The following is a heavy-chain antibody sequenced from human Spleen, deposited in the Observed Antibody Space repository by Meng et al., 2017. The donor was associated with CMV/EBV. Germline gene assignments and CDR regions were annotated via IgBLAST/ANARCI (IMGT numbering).Heavy chain of an antibody. CDR3: AGIDSSGYYFDY. J-gene: IGHJ4*02. V-gene: IGHV4-39*01. Sequence: SETLSLTCTVSGGSISSTNYRWGWIRQPPGKGLEWIGSIYYTGSTYYNPSLKSRVAISVDTSRNQFSLKLSSVTAADTAVYYCAGIDSSGYYFDYWGQGTLVTVSS. D-gene: IGHD3-22*01. CDR1: GGSISSTNYR. CDR2: IYYTGST.